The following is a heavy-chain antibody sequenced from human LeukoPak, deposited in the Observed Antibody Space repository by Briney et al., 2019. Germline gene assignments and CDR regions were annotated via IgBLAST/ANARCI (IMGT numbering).Heavy chain of an antibody. CDR2: ISSSSSYI. CDR1: GFTFSSNS. Sequence: GGSLRLSCAASGFTFSSNSMNWVRQAPGKGLEWVSSISSSSSYIYYAVSVKGRFTISRDNAKNSLYLQMDSLRAEDTAVYYCARRGRGVVGSTGAFDIWGQGTMVTVSS. CDR3: ARRGRGVVGSTGAFDI. D-gene: IGHD1-26*01. J-gene: IGHJ3*02. V-gene: IGHV3-21*01.